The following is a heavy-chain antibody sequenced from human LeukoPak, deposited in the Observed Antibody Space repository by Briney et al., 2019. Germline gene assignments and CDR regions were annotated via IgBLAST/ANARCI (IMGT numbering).Heavy chain of an antibody. V-gene: IGHV4-34*01. J-gene: IGHJ6*03. D-gene: IGHD6-13*01. Sequence: SETLSLTCAVYGGSFSGYYWSWIRQPPGKGLEWIGEINHSRSTNYNPSLKSRVTISVDTSKNQFSLKLSSVTAADTAVYYCARDLKRFSIAAAPFEFYYYYMDVWGKGTTVTVSS. CDR2: INHSRST. CDR3: ARDLKRFSIAAAPFEFYYYYMDV. CDR1: GGSFSGYY.